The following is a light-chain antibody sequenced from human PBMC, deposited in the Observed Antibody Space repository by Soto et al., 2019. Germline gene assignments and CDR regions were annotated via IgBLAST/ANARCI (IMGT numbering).Light chain of an antibody. J-gene: IGKJ5*01. V-gene: IGKV1-33*01. CDR3: QQYDSLPLT. CDR2: DVS. Sequence: IQVTQSPPSLSVSVGDRVTITCQASQDISNYLHWFQQKPGKAPQLLIFDVSNLQTGVPSRFSGGGSGTDFALTISSLEPEDIATYYCQQYDSLPLTFGQGTRLEIK. CDR1: QDISNY.